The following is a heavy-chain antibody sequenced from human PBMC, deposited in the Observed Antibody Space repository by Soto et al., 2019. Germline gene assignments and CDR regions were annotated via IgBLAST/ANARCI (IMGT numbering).Heavy chain of an antibody. CDR2: IRRKAYGRTT. CDR1: GFTFGDYA. D-gene: IGHD3-16*01. V-gene: IGHV3-49*04. CDR3: TRDRSRPIMPSYYYGMDV. Sequence: QAGGSLRLSCTASGFTFGDYAMSWVRQAPGKGLEWVGFIRRKAYGRTTEYAASVKGRFTISRDDSKSIAYLQMNSLKTEDTAVYYCTRDRSRPIMPSYYYGMDVWGQGTTVTVSS. J-gene: IGHJ6*02.